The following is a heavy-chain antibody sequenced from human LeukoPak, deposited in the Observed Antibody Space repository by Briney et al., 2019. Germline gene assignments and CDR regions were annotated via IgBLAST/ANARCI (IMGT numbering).Heavy chain of an antibody. CDR2: ISGSGGST. D-gene: IGHD2-21*02. Sequence: GGSLRLSCAASGSTFSSYAMSWVRQAPGKGLEWVSAISGSGGSTYYADSVKGRFTISRDNSKNTLYLQMNSLRAEDTAVYYCAKDLPHCGGDCGVLTENAFDIWGQGTMVTVSS. V-gene: IGHV3-23*01. CDR1: GSTFSSYA. J-gene: IGHJ3*02. CDR3: AKDLPHCGGDCGVLTENAFDI.